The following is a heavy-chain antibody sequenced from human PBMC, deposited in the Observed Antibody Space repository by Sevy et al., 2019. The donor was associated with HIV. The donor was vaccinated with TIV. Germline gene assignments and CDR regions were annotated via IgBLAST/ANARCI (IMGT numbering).Heavy chain of an antibody. CDR2: ISYDGSNK. V-gene: IGHV3-30*18. Sequence: GGSLRLSCAASGFTISRYGMHWVRQAPGKGLEWVAVISYDGSNKYYADSVKGRFTISRDNSKNTLYLQMNSLRAEDTAVYYCAKDAHYYGSGSYGVLDYWGQGTLVTVSS. D-gene: IGHD3-10*01. J-gene: IGHJ4*02. CDR1: GFTISRYG. CDR3: AKDAHYYGSGSYGVLDY.